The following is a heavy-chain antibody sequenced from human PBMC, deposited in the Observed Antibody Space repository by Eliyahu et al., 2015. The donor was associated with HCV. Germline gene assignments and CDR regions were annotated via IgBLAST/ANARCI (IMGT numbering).Heavy chain of an antibody. CDR1: GFPFSLYW. CDR3: TRGSDS. Sequence: EVQLVESGGGLVQPGGSLRLSCAASGFPFSLYWMYWVRQAPGKGLVXVSRINYXGSTIGYADSVKGRFTVSRDNAKNTLDLQMNSLRTDDTAVYYCTRGSDSWGQGTLVTVSS. V-gene: IGHV3-74*01. J-gene: IGHJ4*02. CDR2: INYXGSTI.